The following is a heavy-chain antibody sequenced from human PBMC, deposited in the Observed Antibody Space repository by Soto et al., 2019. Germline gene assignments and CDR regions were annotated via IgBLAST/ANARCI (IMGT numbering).Heavy chain of an antibody. CDR2: MNPNSGNT. V-gene: IGHV1-8*01. D-gene: IGHD3-10*01. J-gene: IGHJ6*02. CDR1: GYTYASYD. Sequence: TSVKVSCKDSGYTYASYDSNWVRQATGQGLEWMGWMNPNSGNTGYAQKFQGRVTMTRNTSISTAYMELSSLRSEDTAVYYCARGDTMVRGVIGYYYYGMDVWGQGTTVTVSS. CDR3: ARGDTMVRGVIGYYYYGMDV.